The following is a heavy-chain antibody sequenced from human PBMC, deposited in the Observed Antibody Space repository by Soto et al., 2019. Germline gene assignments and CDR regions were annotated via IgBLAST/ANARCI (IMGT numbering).Heavy chain of an antibody. V-gene: IGHV4-39*01. CDR3: AGRSSLASVQVYFGEISNYNWFDP. D-gene: IGHD3-10*01. CDR1: NGSISSAIYY. J-gene: IGHJ5*02. CDR2: IYHSGST. Sequence: QLQFQESGPGLVKPSETLSLTCTVSNGSISSAIYYWGWIRQPPGKGLEWIGSIYHSGSTYYNPSLQGRVTISVDTSKNQFSLKLSSVTAADTAVYFCAGRSSLASVQVYFGEISNYNWFDPWGQGTLVTVSS.